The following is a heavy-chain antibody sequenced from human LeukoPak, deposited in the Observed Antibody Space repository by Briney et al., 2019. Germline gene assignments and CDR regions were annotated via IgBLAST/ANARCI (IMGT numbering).Heavy chain of an antibody. CDR2: IRYDRSNK. CDR3: AKRYYGSGSTRAFDY. J-gene: IGHJ4*02. V-gene: IGHV3-30*02. D-gene: IGHD3-10*01. Sequence: GGSLRLSCAASGFTFSSYGMHWVRQAPGKVLEWVAFIRYDRSNKYYADSVKGRFTISRDNSKNTLYLQMNSLRAEDTAVYYCAKRYYGSGSTRAFDYWGQGTLVTVSS. CDR1: GFTFSSYG.